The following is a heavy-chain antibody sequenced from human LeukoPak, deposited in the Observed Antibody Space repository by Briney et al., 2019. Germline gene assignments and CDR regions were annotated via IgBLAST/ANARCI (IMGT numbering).Heavy chain of an antibody. D-gene: IGHD3-9*01. CDR2: ISYDGSYK. J-gene: IGHJ3*02. Sequence: GGSLRLSCAASGFTFNTYAMHWVRQAPGKGLEWVAGISYDGSYKSFADSVKGRFTISRDNSKNTLYLQMNSLRPEDTALYYCLKQYYDILTGYYLDAFDIWGQGTMVTVSS. CDR1: GFTFNTYA. CDR3: LKQYYDILTGYYLDAFDI. V-gene: IGHV3-30*18.